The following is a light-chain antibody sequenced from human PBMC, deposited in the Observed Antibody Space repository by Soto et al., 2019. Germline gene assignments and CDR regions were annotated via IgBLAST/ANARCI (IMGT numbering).Light chain of an antibody. J-gene: IGLJ7*01. Sequence: QSVLTQPPSASGTPGQRVTISCSGSSSNIGSNYVYWYQQLPGTAPKLLIYRNNQRPSGVPDRFSGSKSVTSASLAISGLRSEDEAEYYCAAWDDSLSGLAVFGGGTQLTVL. CDR1: SSNIGSNY. CDR2: RNN. CDR3: AAWDDSLSGLAV. V-gene: IGLV1-47*01.